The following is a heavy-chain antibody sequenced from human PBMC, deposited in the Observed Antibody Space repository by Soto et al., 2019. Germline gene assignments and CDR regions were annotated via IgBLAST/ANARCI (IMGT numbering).Heavy chain of an antibody. V-gene: IGHV3-30-3*01. D-gene: IGHD3-22*01. Sequence: GGSLRLSCAASGFTFGSYAMHWVRQAPGKGLEWVAVISYDGSNKYYADSVKGRFTISRDNSKNTLYLQMNSLRAEDTAVYYCAREGLSPFDYWGQGTLVTVSS. CDR1: GFTFGSYA. CDR3: AREGLSPFDY. J-gene: IGHJ4*02. CDR2: ISYDGSNK.